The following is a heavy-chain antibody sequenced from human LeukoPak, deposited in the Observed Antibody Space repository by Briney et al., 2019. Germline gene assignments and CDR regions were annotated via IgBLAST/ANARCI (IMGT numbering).Heavy chain of an antibody. CDR1: GGSFSGYY. V-gene: IGHV4-34*01. CDR3: ARRRLLYSSGCLDY. D-gene: IGHD6-19*01. Sequence: PSETLSLTCAVYGGSFSGYYWSWIRQPPGKGLEWIGEINHSGSTNYNPSLKSRVTISVDTSKNQFSLKLSSVTAADTAVYYCARRRLLYSSGCLDYWGQGTLVTVSS. J-gene: IGHJ4*02. CDR2: INHSGST.